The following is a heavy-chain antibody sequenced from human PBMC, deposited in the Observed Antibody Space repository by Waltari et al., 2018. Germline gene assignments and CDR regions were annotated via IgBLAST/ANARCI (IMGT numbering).Heavy chain of an antibody. D-gene: IGHD1-26*01. J-gene: IGHJ4*02. V-gene: IGHV3-23*01. CDR2: INDKTHDP. CDR1: GFNFGDFS. Sequence: EVHLLESGGGLIQPGGSLRLSCAASGFNFGDFSMAWVRQSPGKGREGVETINDKTHDPYYAEAVKGRFTLSRDNSANSLFLQMTDLRGDDTALYYCVKGGGSWAFFDSWGQGTLVAVSS. CDR3: VKGGGSWAFFDS.